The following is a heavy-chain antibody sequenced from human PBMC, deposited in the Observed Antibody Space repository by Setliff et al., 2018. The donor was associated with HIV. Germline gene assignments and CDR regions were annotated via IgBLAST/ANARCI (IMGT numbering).Heavy chain of an antibody. Sequence: KTSETLSLTCDVYGGSFRGYYWSWIRQSPGKGLEWIAEINDSGTTTSNPSLKSRVTISLDTPKNQFSLKLNSVTAADTAVYYCARSTWTRFGGALTQLWPQRGAFDIWGQGTKVT. V-gene: IGHV4-34*01. D-gene: IGHD5-18*01. J-gene: IGHJ3*02. CDR3: ARSTWTRFGGALTQLWPQRGAFDI. CDR1: GGSFRGYY. CDR2: INDSGTT.